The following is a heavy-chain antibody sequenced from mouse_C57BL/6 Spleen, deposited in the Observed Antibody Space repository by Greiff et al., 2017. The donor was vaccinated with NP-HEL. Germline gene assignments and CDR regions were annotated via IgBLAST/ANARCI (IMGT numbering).Heavy chain of an antibody. CDR3: ARGGVDAMDY. D-gene: IGHD1-1*02. CDR2: IHPNSGST. V-gene: IGHV1-64*01. CDR1: GYTFTSYW. Sequence: QVHVKQSGAELVKPGASVKLSCKASGYTFTSYWMHWVKQRPGQGLEWIGMIHPNSGSTNYNEKFKSKATLTVDKSSSTAYMQLISLTSEDSEVYYCARGGVDAMDYWGQGTSVTVSS. J-gene: IGHJ4*01.